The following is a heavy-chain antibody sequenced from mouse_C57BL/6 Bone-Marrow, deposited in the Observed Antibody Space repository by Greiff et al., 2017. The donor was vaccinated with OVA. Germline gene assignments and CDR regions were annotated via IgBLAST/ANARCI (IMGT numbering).Heavy chain of an antibody. Sequence: QVQLQQSGAELVRPGASVTLSCKASGYTFTDYEMHWVKPTPVPGLELIGAIDPETGGTAYNQKFKGKAILTADKSSSTAYMELRSLTSEDSAVYYCTRLRQAWFAYWGQGTLVTVSA. CDR3: TRLRQAWFAY. V-gene: IGHV1-15*01. D-gene: IGHD2-12*01. CDR2: IDPETGGT. CDR1: GYTFTDYE. J-gene: IGHJ3*01.